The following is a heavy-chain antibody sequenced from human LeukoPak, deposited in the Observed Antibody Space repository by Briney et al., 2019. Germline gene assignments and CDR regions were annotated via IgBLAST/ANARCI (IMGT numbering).Heavy chain of an antibody. J-gene: IGHJ6*03. CDR2: INPNSGGT. Sequence: ASVKVSCKASGYTFTGYYMYWVRQAPGQGLEWRGWINPNSGGTNYAQKFQGRVTMPTDTSISTAYMELTRLRSDDTAVYYCARGKIAVAGYYMDVWGKGTTVTVSS. D-gene: IGHD6-19*01. V-gene: IGHV1-2*02. CDR1: GYTFTGYY. CDR3: ARGKIAVAGYYMDV.